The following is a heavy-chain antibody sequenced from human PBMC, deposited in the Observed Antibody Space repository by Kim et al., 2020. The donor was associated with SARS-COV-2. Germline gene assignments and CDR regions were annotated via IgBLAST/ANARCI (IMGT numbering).Heavy chain of an antibody. V-gene: IGHV3-64D*09. CDR1: GFTFSSYT. Sequence: GGSLRLSCSASGFTFSSYTMHWVRQAPGKGLEYVSVISSNGGDTYYVDSVKGRFIISRDNSKNTLYLQMSSLRAEDAAMYYCVRAVRGNFDYWGQGTLVTVSS. J-gene: IGHJ4*02. CDR2: ISSNGGDT. D-gene: IGHD1-1*01. CDR3: VRAVRGNFDY.